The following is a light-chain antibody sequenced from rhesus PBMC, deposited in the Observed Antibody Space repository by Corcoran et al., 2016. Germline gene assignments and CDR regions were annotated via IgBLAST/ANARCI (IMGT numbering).Light chain of an antibody. J-gene: IGKJ3*01. CDR2: AAS. CDR3: LQYNSNPFT. CDR1: QDINTY. Sequence: DIQMTQSPSSLSASVGDRVTITCRASQDINTYLNWYQQKPGKAPKRLIYAASSWESGVPSRFSGSGSGTDFTLTISSLQPEDFATYYCLQYNSNPFTFGPGTKLDIK. V-gene: IGKV1-43*01.